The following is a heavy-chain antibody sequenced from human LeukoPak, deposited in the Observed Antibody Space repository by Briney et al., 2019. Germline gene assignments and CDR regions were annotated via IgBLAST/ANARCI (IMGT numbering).Heavy chain of an antibody. J-gene: IGHJ5*02. D-gene: IGHD3-3*01. CDR2: INPNSGGT. CDR3: ARQGTIFGVGSWFDP. V-gene: IGHV1-2*02. Sequence: ASVKVSCKASGYTFTGYYIHWVRQAPGQGLEWMGWINPNSGGTNYAQKFQGRVTMTRDTSISTAYMELSRLRSDDTAVYYCARQGTIFGVGSWFDPWGQGTLVTVSS. CDR1: GYTFTGYY.